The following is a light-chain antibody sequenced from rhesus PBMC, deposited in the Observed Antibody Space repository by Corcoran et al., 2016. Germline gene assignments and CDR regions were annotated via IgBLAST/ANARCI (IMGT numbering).Light chain of an antibody. V-gene: IGKV1-21*01. J-gene: IGKJ1*01. CDR1: QGISSW. CDR2: KES. Sequence: DIQMTQSPSSLSASVGDRVTITCRASQGISSWLAWYQQKPGKAPKLLIYKESSLQSGVPSGFSGSGSGTYFTLTIRSLQPEDFATYYCQQYNSATWTFGQGTKVEIK. CDR3: QQYNSATWT.